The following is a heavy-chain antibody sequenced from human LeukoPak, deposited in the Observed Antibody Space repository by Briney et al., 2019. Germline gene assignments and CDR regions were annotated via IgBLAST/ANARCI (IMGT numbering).Heavy chain of an antibody. Sequence: SETLSLTCTFSGGSISSYYWSWIRQPVGKGLEWIGRFYTSGSTYYNPSLKSRVTMSVDTSKNHFSLKLSPVTAADTALYYCARDRYNYHFDYWGQGTLVTVSS. CDR3: ARDRYNYHFDY. CDR1: GGSISSYY. J-gene: IGHJ4*02. CDR2: FYTSGST. D-gene: IGHD5-24*01. V-gene: IGHV4-4*07.